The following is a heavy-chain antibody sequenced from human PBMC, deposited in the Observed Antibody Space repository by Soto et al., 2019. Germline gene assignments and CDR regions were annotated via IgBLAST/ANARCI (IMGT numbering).Heavy chain of an antibody. J-gene: IGHJ2*01. V-gene: IGHV4-39*01. CDR1: GGSISSSSYY. CDR2: IYYSGST. D-gene: IGHD3-3*01. CDR3: ARQDTTYYDFWSGYYTSWYFDL. Sequence: QLQLQESGPGLVKPSETLSLTCTVSGGSISSSSYYWGWIRQPPGKGLEWIGSIYYSGSTYYNPSLKSRVTISVDTSKNQFSLKLSSVTAADTAVHYCARQDTTYYDFWSGYYTSWYFDLWGRGTLVTVSS.